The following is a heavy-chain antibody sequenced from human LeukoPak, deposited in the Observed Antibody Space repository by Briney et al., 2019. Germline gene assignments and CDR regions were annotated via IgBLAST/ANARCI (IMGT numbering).Heavy chain of an antibody. CDR3: ARVLLDTGGYDYGGYFDY. D-gene: IGHD5-12*01. J-gene: IGHJ4*02. V-gene: IGHV1-18*01. CDR2: ISAYNGNT. Sequence: ASVKVSCKASGYTFTSYGISWVRQAPGQGLEWMGWISAYNGNTNYAQKLQGRVTMTTDPSTSTAYMELRSLRSDDTAVYYCARVLLDTGGYDYGGYFDYWGQGTLVTVSS. CDR1: GYTFTSYG.